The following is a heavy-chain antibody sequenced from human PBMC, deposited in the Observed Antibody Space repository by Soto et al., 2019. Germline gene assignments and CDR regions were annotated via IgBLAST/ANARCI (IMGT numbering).Heavy chain of an antibody. J-gene: IGHJ3*02. CDR1: NGSISSLSW. CDR3: ANAVPLVSGIFYPYDAFDI. V-gene: IGHV4-4*02. D-gene: IGHD3-10*01. Sequence: QVQLQESGPGLVEPSGTLSLTCAVSNGSISSLSWWVWVRQSPGTGLEWIGEIYHSGTTNYNPSPKSRVTLSIDKSNNLFCLELMSVTAADTAVYYCANAVPLVSGIFYPYDAFDIWGRGTMVTVSS. CDR2: IYHSGTT.